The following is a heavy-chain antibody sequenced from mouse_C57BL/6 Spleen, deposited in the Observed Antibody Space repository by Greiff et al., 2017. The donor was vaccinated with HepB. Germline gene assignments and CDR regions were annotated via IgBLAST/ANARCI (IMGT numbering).Heavy chain of an antibody. J-gene: IGHJ4*01. CDR2: IYPRSGNT. CDR1: GYTFTSYG. Sequence: VQLQQSGAELARPGASVKLSCKASGYTFTSYGISWVKQRTGQGLEWIGEIYPRSGNTYYNEKFKGKATLTADKSSSTAYMELRSLTSEDSAVYFCARCGFITTVVGGAMDYWGQGTSVTVSS. D-gene: IGHD1-1*01. CDR3: ARCGFITTVVGGAMDY. V-gene: IGHV1-81*01.